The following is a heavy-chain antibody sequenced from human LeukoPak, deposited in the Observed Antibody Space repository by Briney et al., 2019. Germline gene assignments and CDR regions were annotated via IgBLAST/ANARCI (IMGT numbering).Heavy chain of an antibody. CDR1: GGSVSSSGYY. D-gene: IGHD2-8*01. CDR2: IYYTGRT. J-gene: IGHJ4*02. CDR3: ARRIESLYYFDY. V-gene: IGHV4-61*08. Sequence: KASETLSLTCAVSGGSVSSSGYYWSWIRQPPGKGLEWIAYIYYTGRTNYNPSLKSRVTMSLDTSNSQFSLKLSSVTAADTAVYYCARRIESLYYFDYWGQGTLVTVSS.